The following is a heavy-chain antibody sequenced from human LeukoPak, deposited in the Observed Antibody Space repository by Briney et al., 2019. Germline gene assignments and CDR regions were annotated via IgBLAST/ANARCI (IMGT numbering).Heavy chain of an antibody. CDR1: GFTFSGFA. J-gene: IGHJ4*02. CDR2: ISGSGDNT. Sequence: GGSLRLSCAASGFTFSGFAMSWVRRTPGKGLEWVSGISGSGDNTLYADSVKGRFTISRDNSKNTLYLEMNSLRAEDTAVYYCAREMRMNYDILTGYYRSEYYFDYWGQGTLVTVSS. V-gene: IGHV3-23*01. CDR3: AREMRMNYDILTGYYRSEYYFDY. D-gene: IGHD3-9*01.